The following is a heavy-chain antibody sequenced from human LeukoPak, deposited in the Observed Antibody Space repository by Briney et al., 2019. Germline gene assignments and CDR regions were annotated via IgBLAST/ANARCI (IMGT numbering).Heavy chain of an antibody. Sequence: SETLSLTCTVSGGSISSSSYYWGWIRQPPGKGLEWIGSIYYSGSTYYNPSLKSRVTISVDTSKNQFSLKLSSVTAADTAVYYCARGRWLRGSGSYRYWGQGTLVTVSS. J-gene: IGHJ4*02. CDR1: GGSISSSSYY. V-gene: IGHV4-39*07. CDR3: ARGRWLRGSGSYRY. D-gene: IGHD3-10*01. CDR2: IYYSGST.